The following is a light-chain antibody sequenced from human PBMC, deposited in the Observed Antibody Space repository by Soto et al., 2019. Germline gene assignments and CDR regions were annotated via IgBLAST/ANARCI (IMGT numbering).Light chain of an antibody. CDR2: DAS. CDR1: QNINNY. J-gene: IGKJ5*01. CDR3: QPYENLPT. Sequence: DIQMTQSPSSPSASVGDRVTITCQASQNINNYLNWYQQKPGRAPKLLIYDASNLEAGVPSRFRGSGSGTYFPFTIGRMHPEYVATDYCQPYENLPTFGQGTRLEIK. V-gene: IGKV1-33*01.